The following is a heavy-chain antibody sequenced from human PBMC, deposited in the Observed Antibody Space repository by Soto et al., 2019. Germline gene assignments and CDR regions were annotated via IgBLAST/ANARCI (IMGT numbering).Heavy chain of an antibody. CDR1: GYTFTSYG. D-gene: IGHD1-1*01. V-gene: IGHV1-18*01. Sequence: ASEKVSCKASGYTFTSYGISWVRQAPGQGLEWMGWISAYNGNTNYAQKLQGRVTMTTDTSTSTAYMELRSLRSDDTAVYYCARGGPRWTGTVYYYGMDVWGQGTTVTVSS. CDR2: ISAYNGNT. CDR3: ARGGPRWTGTVYYYGMDV. J-gene: IGHJ6*02.